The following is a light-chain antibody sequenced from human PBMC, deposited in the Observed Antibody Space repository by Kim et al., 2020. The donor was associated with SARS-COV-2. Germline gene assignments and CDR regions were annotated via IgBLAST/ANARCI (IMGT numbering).Light chain of an antibody. CDR3: QQSYSLPLT. V-gene: IGKV1-12*01. CDR1: PGVSTW. J-gene: IGKJ3*01. CDR2: AAA. Sequence: AAVGDRVTITCRASPGVSTWLAWYQQKPGKAPKLLIYAAADLQSGGPSRFSGSGSGTDFTLTISSLQPEDVATYSCQQSYSLPLTFGPGTKVDIK.